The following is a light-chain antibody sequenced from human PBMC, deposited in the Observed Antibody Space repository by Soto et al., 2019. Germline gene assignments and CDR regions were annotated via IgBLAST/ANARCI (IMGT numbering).Light chain of an antibody. J-gene: IGLJ3*02. CDR3: VLYMGGGIRV. V-gene: IGLV8-61*01. CDR2: STN. Sequence: QAVVTQEPSFSVSPGGTVTLTCALSSGSVSPSYYPSWYQQTPGQAPRTVIHSTNIRSSGVPDRFSGSILGNKAALTITGAQADDESDYYCVLYMGGGIRVFGGGTKLTVL. CDR1: SGSVSPSYY.